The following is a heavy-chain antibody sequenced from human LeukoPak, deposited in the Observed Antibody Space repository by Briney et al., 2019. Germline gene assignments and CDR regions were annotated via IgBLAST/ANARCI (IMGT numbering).Heavy chain of an antibody. V-gene: IGHV3-23*01. J-gene: IGHJ6*02. D-gene: IGHD6-13*01. Sequence: GGSLRLSCAASGFTFSTSVMSWVRQAPGKGLEWVSTISGRKGATYYADSVKGRFTISRDTSDNTLDLPMPSLRAEDTAVYYCARVKRYSSSWYGYSYYGMDVWGQGTTVTVSS. CDR2: ISGRKGAT. CDR1: GFTFSTSV. CDR3: ARVKRYSSSWYGYSYYGMDV.